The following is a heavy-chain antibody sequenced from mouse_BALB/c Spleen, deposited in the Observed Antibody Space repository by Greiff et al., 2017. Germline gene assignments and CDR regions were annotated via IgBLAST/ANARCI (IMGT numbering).Heavy chain of an antibody. V-gene: IGHV5-9*03. CDR2: ISSGGGNT. Sequence: EVMLVESGGGLVKPGGSLKLSCAASGFTFSSYTMSWVRQTPEKRLEWVATISSGGGNTYYPDSVKGRFTISRDNAKNNLYLQMSSLRSEDTALYYCASHYYGSNFAYWGQGTLVTVSA. CDR3: ASHYYGSNFAY. D-gene: IGHD1-1*01. CDR1: GFTFSSYT. J-gene: IGHJ3*01.